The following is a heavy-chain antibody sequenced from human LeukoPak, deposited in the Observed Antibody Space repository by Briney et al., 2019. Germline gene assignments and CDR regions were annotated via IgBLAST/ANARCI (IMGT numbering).Heavy chain of an antibody. Sequence: ASVKVSCKASGYTFTSYYMHWVRQAPGQGLEWMGIINPSGGSTSYAQKFQGRATMTRDTSTSTVYMGLSSLRSEDTAVYYCARVPLDYYGMDVWGKGTTVTVSS. CDR2: INPSGGST. CDR3: ARVPLDYYGMDV. J-gene: IGHJ6*04. CDR1: GYTFTSYY. V-gene: IGHV1-46*01.